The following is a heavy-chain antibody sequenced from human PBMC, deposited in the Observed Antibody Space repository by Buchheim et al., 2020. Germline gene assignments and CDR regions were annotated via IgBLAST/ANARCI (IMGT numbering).Heavy chain of an antibody. CDR3: VRDRGPYNSNYPSYYYYGMDV. J-gene: IGHJ6*02. V-gene: IGHV6-1*01. CDR2: TYYRSKWYS. Sequence: QVQLQQSGQGLVKPSQTLSLTCAISGDTVSSNSAAWNWIRQSPSRGLEWLGRTYYRSKWYSDYATSVKGRITINPVTSRNQISLKLNSVTLEDTAVYYCVRDRGPYNSNYPSYYYYGMDVWGQGTT. D-gene: IGHD1-7*01. CDR1: GDTVSSNSAA.